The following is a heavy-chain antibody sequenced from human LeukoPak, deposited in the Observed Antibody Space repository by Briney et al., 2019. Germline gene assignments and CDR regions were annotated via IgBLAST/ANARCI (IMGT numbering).Heavy chain of an antibody. CDR1: GFTFDDYA. CDR2: ISWNSGSI. V-gene: IGHV3-9*01. Sequence: GGSLRLSCAASGFTFDDYAMHWVRQAPGKGLEWVSGISWNSGSIGYADSVKGRFTISRDNAKNSLYLQMNSLRAEDTALYYCAKFTGSYCSGGSCLAFDIWGQGTMVTVSS. CDR3: AKFTGSYCSGGSCLAFDI. J-gene: IGHJ3*02. D-gene: IGHD2-15*01.